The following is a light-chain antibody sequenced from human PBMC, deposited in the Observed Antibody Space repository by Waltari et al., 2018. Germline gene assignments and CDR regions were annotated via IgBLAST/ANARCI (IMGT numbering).Light chain of an antibody. CDR1: SSDVGGYNR. CDR2: EVS. Sequence: QSALTQPPSVSGSPGQSVTISCTGTSSDVGGYNRVSWYQQPPGTAPKLMIYEVSNRPSGVPDRFSGSKSGNTASLTISGLQAEDEADYYCSSYTSRSTDVVFGGGTRPTVL. J-gene: IGLJ2*01. CDR3: SSYTSRSTDVV. V-gene: IGLV2-18*02.